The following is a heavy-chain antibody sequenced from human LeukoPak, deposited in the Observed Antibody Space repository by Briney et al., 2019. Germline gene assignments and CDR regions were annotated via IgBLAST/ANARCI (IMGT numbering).Heavy chain of an antibody. CDR2: MNPNSGNT. CDR3: ARRYYDSSWAFDI. D-gene: IGHD3-22*01. J-gene: IGHJ3*02. V-gene: IGHV1-8*01. Sequence: ASVKVSCKASGYTFTSYDINWVRRATGQGLEWMGWMNPNSGNTGYAQKFQGRVTMTRDTSTSTVYMELSSLRSEDTAVYYCARRYYDSSWAFDIWGQGTMVTVSS. CDR1: GYTFTSYD.